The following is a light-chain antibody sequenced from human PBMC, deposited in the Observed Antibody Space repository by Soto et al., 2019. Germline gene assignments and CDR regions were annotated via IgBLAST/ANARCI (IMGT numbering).Light chain of an antibody. V-gene: IGKV3-20*01. J-gene: IGKJ1*01. CDR3: QQYGSSGT. CDR2: DAS. CDR1: QSVSSSY. Sequence: EVWLTQSRGTRSLSPWERATGSWRASQSVSSSYLAWYQQKPGKAPSLLIFDASTLHSGVPSRFSGSGSGTDFTLTISRLEPEDFAVYYCQQYGSSGTFGQGTKVDI.